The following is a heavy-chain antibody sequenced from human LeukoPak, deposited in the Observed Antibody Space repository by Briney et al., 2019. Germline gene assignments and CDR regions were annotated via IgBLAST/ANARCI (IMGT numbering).Heavy chain of an antibody. CDR3: ARGAYRYSYGYSPIDY. Sequence: GASVKVSCKASGYTFTSYGISWVRQAPGQGLEWMGWISAYNGNTSYAQKLQGRVTMTTDTSTSTAYMELRSLRSDDTAVYYCARGAYRYSYGYSPIDYWGQGTLVTVSS. CDR1: GYTFTSYG. V-gene: IGHV1-18*01. D-gene: IGHD5-18*01. J-gene: IGHJ4*02. CDR2: ISAYNGNT.